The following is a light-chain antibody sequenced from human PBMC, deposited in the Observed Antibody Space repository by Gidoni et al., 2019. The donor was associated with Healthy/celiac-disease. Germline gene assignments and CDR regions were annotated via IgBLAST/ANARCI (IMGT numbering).Light chain of an antibody. Sequence: DFQLNQSPSSLSASVGDRVTITCQASQDISNYLNWYQQKPGKAPKLLIYDASILETGVPSRFSGSGSVTDFTFTISSLQPEDIATYYCQQYDSLVRTFGPGTKVDIK. CDR2: DAS. CDR3: QQYDSLVRT. V-gene: IGKV1-33*01. CDR1: QDISNY. J-gene: IGKJ3*01.